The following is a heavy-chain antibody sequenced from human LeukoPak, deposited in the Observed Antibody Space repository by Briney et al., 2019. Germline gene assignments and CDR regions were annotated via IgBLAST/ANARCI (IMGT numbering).Heavy chain of an antibody. Sequence: GGSLRLSCAASEFTFSSYSMNWVRQAPGKGLEWVSSISSSSNYIYYADSVKGRFTISRDNAKNPLYLQMNSLRAEDTAVYYCARATGYDATFDYWGQGTLVTVSS. CDR2: ISSSSNYI. CDR1: EFTFSSYS. D-gene: IGHD1-1*01. V-gene: IGHV3-21*01. CDR3: ARATGYDATFDY. J-gene: IGHJ4*02.